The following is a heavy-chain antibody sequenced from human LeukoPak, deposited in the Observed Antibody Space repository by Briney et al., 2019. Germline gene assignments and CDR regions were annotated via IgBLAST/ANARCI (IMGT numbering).Heavy chain of an antibody. D-gene: IGHD3-22*01. J-gene: IGHJ4*02. Sequence: GGSLRLSCAASGFTFSSYAMSWVRQAPGKGLEWVSGISGSGGSTCYADSVKGRFTISRDNSKNTLYLQMNSLRAEDTAVYYCAKDRVGSGYFEYSSHYWSQGTLVTVSS. CDR3: AKDRVGSGYFEYSSHY. CDR1: GFTFSSYA. V-gene: IGHV3-23*01. CDR2: ISGSGGST.